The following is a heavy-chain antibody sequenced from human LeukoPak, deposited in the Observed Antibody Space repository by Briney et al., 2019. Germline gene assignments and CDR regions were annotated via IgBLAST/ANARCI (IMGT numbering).Heavy chain of an antibody. D-gene: IGHD5-18*01. V-gene: IGHV3-66*02. CDR2: IYSGGST. Sequence: GGSLRLSCAASGFTLSSNYMSWVRQPPAQGLEWVSVIYSGGSTYYADSVKGRFTISSDNSKNTLYIQMNSLRPEDTAMYYCARDGRGDLTWIQLWSPFDYWGQGTLVTVSS. J-gene: IGHJ4*02. CDR1: GFTLSSNY. CDR3: ARDGRGDLTWIQLWSPFDY.